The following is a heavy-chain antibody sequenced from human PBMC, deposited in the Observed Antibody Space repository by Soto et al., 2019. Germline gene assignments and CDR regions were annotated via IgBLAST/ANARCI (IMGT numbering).Heavy chain of an antibody. J-gene: IGHJ6*02. CDR1: GFTFSSYE. CDR3: AREASSSWTPGYYYGMDV. V-gene: IGHV3-48*03. Sequence: GGSLRLSCAASGFTFSSYEMNWVRQAPGKGLEWVSYISSSGSTIYYADSVKGRFTISRDNAKNSLYLQMNSLRAEDTAVYYCAREASSSWTPGYYYGMDVWGQGTTVT. CDR2: ISSSGSTI. D-gene: IGHD6-13*01.